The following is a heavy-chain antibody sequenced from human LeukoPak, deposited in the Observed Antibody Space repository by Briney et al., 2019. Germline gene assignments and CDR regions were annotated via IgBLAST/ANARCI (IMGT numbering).Heavy chain of an antibody. Sequence: SETLSLTCTVSGGSISSSSYYWGWIRQPPGKGLEWIGSIYHSGSTYFHPSLKSRVTISVDTSKNQFSLKMNSVTVADTAVYYCARGQWFRAFWSRGTPVTVSS. D-gene: IGHD3-10*01. CDR3: ARGQWFRAF. V-gene: IGHV4-39*07. CDR2: IYHSGST. CDR1: GGSISSSSYY. J-gene: IGHJ4*02.